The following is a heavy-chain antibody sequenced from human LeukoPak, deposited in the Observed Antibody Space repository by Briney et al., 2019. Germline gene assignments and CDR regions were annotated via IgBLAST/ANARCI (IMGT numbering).Heavy chain of an antibody. D-gene: IGHD1-14*01. CDR3: AREGPGTYYFDT. CDR1: GYTFTMYH. CDR2: IKADGVIT. J-gene: IGHJ4*02. V-gene: IGHV1-46*01. Sequence: ASVKVSCKASGYTFTMYHMHWVRQAPGQGLEWMGIIKADGVITISAQKFQGRVTMTRDTSTNTVNMELSILRSEDTAVYYCAREGPGTYYFDTWGQGTLVTVSS.